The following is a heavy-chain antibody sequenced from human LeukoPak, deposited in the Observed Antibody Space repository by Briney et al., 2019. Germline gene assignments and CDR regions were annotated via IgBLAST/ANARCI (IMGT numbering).Heavy chain of an antibody. Sequence: GGSLRLSCLASGFSFNSYTMNWVREAPGKGLEWVSTISPGVSGYTWYAESVKGRFTISRDNPENSLHLQMDSLRADDTAVYYCVRDVSRRIGMDVWGQGTTVTVSS. CDR3: VRDVSRRIGMDV. V-gene: IGHV3-21*06. CDR1: GFSFNSYT. J-gene: IGHJ6*02. D-gene: IGHD2/OR15-2a*01. CDR2: ISPGVSGYT.